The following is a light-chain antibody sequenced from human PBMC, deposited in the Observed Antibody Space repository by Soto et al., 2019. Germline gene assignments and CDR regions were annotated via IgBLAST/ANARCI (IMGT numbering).Light chain of an antibody. CDR2: AAS. J-gene: IGKJ2*01. CDR1: QTITNS. Sequence: DIQMTQSPSSLSASVGDRVTIICRASQTITNSLNWYQHKPGKAPKLLIYAASSLQSGVPSRFSGSGSGTDFTLTISSLQTEDFATYYCQQSDSNTRTFGQGTQVEIK. V-gene: IGKV1-39*01. CDR3: QQSDSNTRT.